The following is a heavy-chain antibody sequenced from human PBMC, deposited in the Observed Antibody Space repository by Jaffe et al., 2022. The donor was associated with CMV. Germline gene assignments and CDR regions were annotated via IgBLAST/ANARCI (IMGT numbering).Heavy chain of an antibody. CDR3: ARDGKSGQWLATFFDY. J-gene: IGHJ4*02. CDR1: GFTFSSYE. V-gene: IGHV3-48*03. Sequence: EVQLVESGGGLVQPGGSLRLSCAASGFTFSSYEMNWVRQAPGKGLEWVSYISSSGSTIYYADSVKGRFTISRDNAKNSLYLQMNSLRAEDTAVYYCARDGKSGQWLATFFDYWGQGTLVTVSS. CDR2: ISSSGSTI. D-gene: IGHD6-19*01.